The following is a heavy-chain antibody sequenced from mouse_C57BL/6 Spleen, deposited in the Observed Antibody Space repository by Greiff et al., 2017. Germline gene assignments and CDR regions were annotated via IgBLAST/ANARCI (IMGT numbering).Heavy chain of an antibody. V-gene: IGHV1-42*01. J-gene: IGHJ4*01. Sequence: VQLQQSGPELVKPGASVKISCKASGYSFTGYYMNWVKQSPEKSLEWIGEINPSTGGTTYNQKFKAKATLTVDKSSSTAYMQLKSLTSEDSAVYYCARYGGYDGGYAKDDWGQGTSVTVSS. CDR1: GYSFTGYY. CDR2: INPSTGGT. CDR3: ARYGGYDGGYAKDD. D-gene: IGHD2-2*01.